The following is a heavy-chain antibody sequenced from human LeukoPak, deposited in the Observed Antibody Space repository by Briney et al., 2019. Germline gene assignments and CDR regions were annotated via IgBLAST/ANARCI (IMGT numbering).Heavy chain of an antibody. CDR1: GFTFNNYG. V-gene: IGHV3-33*01. CDR3: ARDLDQWFRHGSGRNDVLHM. D-gene: IGHD2-15*01. Sequence: GGSLRLSCAASGFTFNNYGMSWVRQAPGKGLEWVAVIWNDGSKDYHADSVRGRFTISRDNSKNTLYLQMNSLRAEDTAVYYCARDLDQWFRHGSGRNDVLHMWGQGTMVTVSS. J-gene: IGHJ3*02. CDR2: IWNDGSKD.